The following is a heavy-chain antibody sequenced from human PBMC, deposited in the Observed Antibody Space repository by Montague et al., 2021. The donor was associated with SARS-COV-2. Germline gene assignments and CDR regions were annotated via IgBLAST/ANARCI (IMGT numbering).Heavy chain of an antibody. CDR2: IEYSGST. J-gene: IGHJ6*02. V-gene: IGHV4-38-2*02. CDR3: ARDITLGMDV. CDR1: GYSISSGYY. Sequence: SETLSLTCIVSGYSISSGYYWGWVRQPPGKGLEWLGFIEYSGSTYYNPSLKTRVTMSLDTSKNQFSLKLTSVTAADTAVYYCARDITLGMDVWGRGTTVTVSS.